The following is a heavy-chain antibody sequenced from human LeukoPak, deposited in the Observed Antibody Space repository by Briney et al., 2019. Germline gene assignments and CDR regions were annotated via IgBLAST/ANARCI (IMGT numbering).Heavy chain of an antibody. D-gene: IGHD6-13*01. Sequence: SETLSLTCTVSGGSISSYYWSWIRQPPGKGLEWIGYIYYSGSTNYNPSLKSRVTISVDTSKNQLSLKPNSVTAADTAVYYCARRDSSSWWSYFDYWGQGTLVTVSS. CDR3: ARRDSSSWWSYFDY. J-gene: IGHJ4*02. CDR2: IYYSGST. CDR1: GGSISSYY. V-gene: IGHV4-59*01.